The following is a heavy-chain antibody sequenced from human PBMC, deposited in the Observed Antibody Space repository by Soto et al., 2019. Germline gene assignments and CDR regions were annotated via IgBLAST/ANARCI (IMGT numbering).Heavy chain of an antibody. CDR2: ISYDGSNK. V-gene: IGHV3-30-3*01. Sequence: GGSLRLSCAASGFTFSSYAMHWVRQAPGKGLEWVAVISYDGSNKYYADSVKGRFTISRDNSKNTLYLQMNSLRAEDTAVYYCARVERSIAARYNWFDPWGQGTLVTVSS. D-gene: IGHD6-6*01. CDR1: GFTFSSYA. J-gene: IGHJ5*02. CDR3: ARVERSIAARYNWFDP.